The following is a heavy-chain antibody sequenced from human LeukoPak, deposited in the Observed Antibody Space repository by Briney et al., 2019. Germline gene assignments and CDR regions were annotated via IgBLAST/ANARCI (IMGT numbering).Heavy chain of an antibody. J-gene: IGHJ6*02. CDR2: ISYDGSNK. V-gene: IGHV3-30*18. CDR1: GFTFSSYG. CDR3: AKAIPYGSLLVLYGMDF. D-gene: IGHD3-10*01. Sequence: PGGSLRLSCAASGFTFSSYGMHWVRQAPGKGLEWVAVISYDGSNKYYADSVKGRFTISRDNSKNTLYLQMNSLRAEDTAVYYCAKAIPYGSLLVLYGMDFWGQGTTVTVSS.